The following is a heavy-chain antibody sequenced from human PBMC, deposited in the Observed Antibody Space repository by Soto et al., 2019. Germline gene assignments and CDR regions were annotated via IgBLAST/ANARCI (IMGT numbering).Heavy chain of an antibody. J-gene: IGHJ5*02. CDR1: GGSISSSNW. D-gene: IGHD3-22*01. V-gene: IGHV4-4*02. Sequence: SETLSLTCAVSGGSISSSNWWSWVRQPPGKGLEWIGEIYHSGSTNYNPSLKSRVTISVDKSKNQFSLKLSSVTAADTAVYYCARVPTYYYDSSGYYPWGQGTLVTVSS. CDR2: IYHSGST. CDR3: ARVPTYYYDSSGYYP.